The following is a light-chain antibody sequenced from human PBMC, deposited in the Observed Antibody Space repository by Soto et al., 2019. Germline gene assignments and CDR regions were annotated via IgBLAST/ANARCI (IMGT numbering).Light chain of an antibody. CDR2: DDS. J-gene: IGKJ4*01. V-gene: IGKV1-5*01. CDR3: QQHKSYPVT. Sequence: DIQMTQSPSTLAASVGDRVTITCRASQNIDIWLSWYQQKTGKAPSILIYDDSNLKSGVPSRFSGSGSGTEFTLTISSLQPDDSGSYYCQQHKSYPVTXGGGTKVDIK. CDR1: QNIDIW.